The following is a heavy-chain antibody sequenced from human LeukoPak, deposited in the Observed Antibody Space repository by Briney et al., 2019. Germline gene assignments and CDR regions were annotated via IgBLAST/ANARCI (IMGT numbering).Heavy chain of an antibody. Sequence: GGSLRLSCAASGFTFSSYGMHWVRQAPGKGLEWVALISYDGSNTYYADSVKGRFTISRDNSKNTLFLQMNSLRPEDTAVYYCARDAGDFDLWGRGTLVTVSS. D-gene: IGHD3-10*01. CDR1: GFTFSSYG. CDR2: ISYDGSNT. J-gene: IGHJ2*01. V-gene: IGHV3-30-3*01. CDR3: ARDAGDFDL.